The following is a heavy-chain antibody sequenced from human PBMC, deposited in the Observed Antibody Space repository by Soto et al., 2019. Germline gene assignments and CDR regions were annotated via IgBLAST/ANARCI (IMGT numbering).Heavy chain of an antibody. Sequence: QVQLQESGPGLVKPSQTLSLTCTVSGGSISSCYHYWVRIRPPPGHDWVGIGYIYYSGTTYSRPSLQSRVTISVDTTKNQFTLTLNSVTAADTAVYYCARGASSASSSYFDYWGQGTLVTVSS. D-gene: IGHD6-6*01. CDR2: IYYSGTT. J-gene: IGHJ4*02. CDR3: ARGASSASSSYFDY. V-gene: IGHV4-30-4*01. CDR1: GGSISSCYHY.